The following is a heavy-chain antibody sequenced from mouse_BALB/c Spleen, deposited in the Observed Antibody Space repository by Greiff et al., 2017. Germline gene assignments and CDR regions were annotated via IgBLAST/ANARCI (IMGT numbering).Heavy chain of an antibody. D-gene: IGHD2-3*01. CDR3: AREGGWLLPLDY. CDR1: GFTFSSYG. CDR2: INSNGGST. J-gene: IGHJ2*01. V-gene: IGHV5-6-3*01. Sequence: EVKLVESGGGLVQPGGSLKLSCAASGFTFSSYGMSWVRQTPDKRLELVATINSNGGSTYYPDSVKGRFTISRDNAKNTLYLQMSSLKSEDTAMYYCAREGGWLLPLDYWGQGTTLTVSS.